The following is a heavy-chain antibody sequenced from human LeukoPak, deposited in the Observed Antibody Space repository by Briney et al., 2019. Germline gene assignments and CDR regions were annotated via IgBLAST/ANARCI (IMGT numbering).Heavy chain of an antibody. CDR1: GFTFSSYA. Sequence: HAGGSLRLSCAASGFTFSSYAMHWVRQAPGKGLEWVAVISYDGSNKYYADSVKGRFTISRDNSKNTLYLQMNNLRAEDTAVYYCARDPMDVWGKGTTVTVSS. V-gene: IGHV3-30-3*01. CDR2: ISYDGSNK. CDR3: ARDPMDV. J-gene: IGHJ6*03.